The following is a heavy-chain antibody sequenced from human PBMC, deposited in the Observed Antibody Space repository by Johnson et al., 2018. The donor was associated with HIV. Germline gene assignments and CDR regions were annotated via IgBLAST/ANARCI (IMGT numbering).Heavy chain of an antibody. J-gene: IGHJ3*02. D-gene: IGHD4-17*01. V-gene: IGHV3-20*04. CDR3: AREGWYGDYVDAFDI. Sequence: AQLVESGGGVVRPGGSLKLSCAASGFIFDDYGMSWVRQAPGKGLEWVAGINWNGGSTSYGDYVKGRFTISRDNAKNPLYLQMNSLRVEDTALYYCAREGWYGDYVDAFDIWGQGTMVTVSS. CDR1: GFIFDDYG. CDR2: INWNGGST.